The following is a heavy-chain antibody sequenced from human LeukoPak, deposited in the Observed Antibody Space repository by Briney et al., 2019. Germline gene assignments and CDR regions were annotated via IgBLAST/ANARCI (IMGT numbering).Heavy chain of an antibody. D-gene: IGHD1-26*01. CDR1: GGSFSGYY. CDR2: INHSGST. Sequence: SETLSLTCAVYGGSFSGYYWSWTRQPPGKGLEWIGEINHSGSTNYNPSLKSRVTISVDTSKNQFSLKLSSVTAADTAVYYCARLRVGATFIDYWGQGTLVTVSS. CDR3: ARLRVGATFIDY. V-gene: IGHV4-34*01. J-gene: IGHJ4*02.